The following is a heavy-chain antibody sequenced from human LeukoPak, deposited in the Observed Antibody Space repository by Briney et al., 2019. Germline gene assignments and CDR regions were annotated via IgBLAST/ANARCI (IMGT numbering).Heavy chain of an antibody. CDR1: GFTFSDYY. CDR3: ARGYCSGGSCYSGSFDY. Sequence: GGSLRLSCAASGFTFSDYYMSWIRQAPGKGLEWVSYISSSGSTIYYADPVKGRFTISRDNAKNSLYLQMNSLRAEDTAVHYCARGYCSGGSCYSGSFDYWGQGTLVTVSS. J-gene: IGHJ4*02. CDR2: ISSSGSTI. D-gene: IGHD2-15*01. V-gene: IGHV3-11*01.